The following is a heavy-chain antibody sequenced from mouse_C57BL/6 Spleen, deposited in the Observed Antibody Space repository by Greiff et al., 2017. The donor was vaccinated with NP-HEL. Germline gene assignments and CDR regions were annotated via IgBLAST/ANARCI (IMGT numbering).Heavy chain of an antibody. CDR3: ARGVLGFDY. V-gene: IGHV1-55*01. CDR1: GYTFTSYW. CDR2: IYPGSGST. J-gene: IGHJ2*01. Sequence: QVQLQQPGAELVKPGASVKMSCKASGYTFTSYWITWVKQRPGQGLEWIGDIYPGSGSTNYNEKFKSKATLTVDKSSSTAYMQLSSLTSEDSAVYYCARGVLGFDYWGQGTTLTVSS.